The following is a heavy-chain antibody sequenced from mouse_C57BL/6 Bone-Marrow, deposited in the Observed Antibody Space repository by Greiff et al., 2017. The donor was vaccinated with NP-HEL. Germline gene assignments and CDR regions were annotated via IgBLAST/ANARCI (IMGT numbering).Heavy chain of an antibody. Sequence: DVMLVESGGGLVKPGGSLKLSCAASGFTFSSYAMSWVRQTPEKRLEWVATISDGGSYTYYPDNVKGRFTISRDNAKNNLYLQMSHLKSEDTAMYYCARDDYYGSTRYYAMDYWGQGTSVTVSS. CDR3: ARDDYYGSTRYYAMDY. J-gene: IGHJ4*01. D-gene: IGHD1-1*01. CDR2: ISDGGSYT. V-gene: IGHV5-4*01. CDR1: GFTFSSYA.